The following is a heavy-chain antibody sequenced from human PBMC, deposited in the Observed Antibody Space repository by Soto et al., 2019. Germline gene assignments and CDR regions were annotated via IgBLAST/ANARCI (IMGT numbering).Heavy chain of an antibody. CDR2: ISGSGGST. V-gene: IGHV3-23*01. CDR3: ARGGRDSGRVDDYYIDA. J-gene: IGHJ6*03. Sequence: GGSLRLSCAASGFTFSSYAMSWVRQAPGKGLEWVSAISGSGGSTYYADSVKGRFTISRDNSKNTLYLQMNSLRGEDTAIYYYARGGRDSGRVDDYYIDAWGKGTTVTVSS. CDR1: GFTFSSYA. D-gene: IGHD3-10*01.